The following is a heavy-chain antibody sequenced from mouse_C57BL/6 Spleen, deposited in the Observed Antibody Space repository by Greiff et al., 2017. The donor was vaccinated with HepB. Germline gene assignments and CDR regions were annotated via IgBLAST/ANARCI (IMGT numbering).Heavy chain of an antibody. CDR3: ARRWDFDY. J-gene: IGHJ2*01. CDR2: ISGGGGNT. Sequence: EVQVVESGGGLVKPGGSLKLSCAASGFTFSSYTMSWVRQTPEKRLEWVATISGGGGNTYYPDSVKGRFTISRDNAKNTLYLQMSSLRSEDTALYYCARRWDFDYWGQGTTLTVSS. CDR1: GFTFSSYT. D-gene: IGHD4-1*01. V-gene: IGHV5-9*01.